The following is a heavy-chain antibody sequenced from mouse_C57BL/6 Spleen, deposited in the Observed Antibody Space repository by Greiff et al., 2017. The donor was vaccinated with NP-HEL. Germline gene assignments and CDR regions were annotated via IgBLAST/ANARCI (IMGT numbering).Heavy chain of an antibody. J-gene: IGHJ2*01. Sequence: VQLQQPGAELVRPGTSVKLSCKASGYTFTSYWMHWVKQRPGQGLEWIGVIDPSDSYTNYNQKFKGKATLTVDTSSSTAYMQLSSLTSEDSAVYYCARPVVATPFDYWGQGTTLTVSS. CDR3: ARPVVATPFDY. V-gene: IGHV1-59*01. CDR2: IDPSDSYT. CDR1: GYTFTSYW. D-gene: IGHD1-1*01.